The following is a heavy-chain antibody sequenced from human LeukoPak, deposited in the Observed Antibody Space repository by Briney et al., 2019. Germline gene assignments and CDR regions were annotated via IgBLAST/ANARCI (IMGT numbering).Heavy chain of an antibody. CDR1: GGSISSYY. J-gene: IGHJ4*02. V-gene: IGHV4-59*01. D-gene: IGHD2-2*01. Sequence: SETLSLTCTVPGGSISSYYWSWIRQPPGKGLEWIGYIYYSGSTNYNPSLKSRVTISVDTSKNQFSLKLSSVTAADTAVYYCARKGVVLDYWGQGTLVTVSS. CDR2: IYYSGST. CDR3: ARKGVVLDY.